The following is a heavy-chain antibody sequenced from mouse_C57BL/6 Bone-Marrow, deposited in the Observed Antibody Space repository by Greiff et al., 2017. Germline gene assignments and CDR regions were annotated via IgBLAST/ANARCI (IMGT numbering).Heavy chain of an antibody. CDR1: GYAFSSSW. V-gene: IGHV1-82*01. Sequence: VQLQQSGPELVKPGASVKISCKASGYAFSSSWMNWVKQRPGKGLEWIGRIYPGDGDTNYNGKFKGKATLTADKSSSTAYMQLSSLTSEDSAVXFGARWYYGSSPYYFDYWGQGTTLTVSS. CDR3: ARWYYGSSPYYFDY. D-gene: IGHD1-1*01. CDR2: IYPGDGDT. J-gene: IGHJ2*01.